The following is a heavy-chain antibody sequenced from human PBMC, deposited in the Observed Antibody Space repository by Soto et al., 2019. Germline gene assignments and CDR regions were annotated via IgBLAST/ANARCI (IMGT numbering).Heavy chain of an antibody. CDR3: ARVSPTRFNYYDSSGPFDY. D-gene: IGHD3-22*01. V-gene: IGHV1-3*01. CDR2: ISAGNGNT. CDR1: GYTFASYA. J-gene: IGHJ4*02. Sequence: ASVKVSCKASGYTFASYAMHWVRQAPGQRLEWMGWISAGNGNTKYSQKFQGRVTITRDTSASTAYMELSSLRSEDTAVYYCARVSPTRFNYYDSSGPFDYWGQGTLVTV.